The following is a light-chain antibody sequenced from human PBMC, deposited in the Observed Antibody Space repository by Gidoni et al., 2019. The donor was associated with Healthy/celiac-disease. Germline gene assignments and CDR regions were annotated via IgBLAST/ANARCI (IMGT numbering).Light chain of an antibody. J-gene: IGLJ2*01. Sequence: QSVLTQPPSVSAVSGQKVTISCSGSSSNIGNNYVSWYQQRPGTAPKLLIYDNNKRPSGIPDRFSGSKSGTSATLGITGLQTGDEADDYCGTWDSSLSAVVFGGGTKLTVL. CDR2: DNN. V-gene: IGLV1-51*01. CDR3: GTWDSSLSAVV. CDR1: SSNIGNNY.